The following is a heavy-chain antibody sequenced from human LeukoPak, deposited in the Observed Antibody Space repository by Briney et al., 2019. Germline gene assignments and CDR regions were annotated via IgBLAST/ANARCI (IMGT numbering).Heavy chain of an antibody. CDR1: GFTFGDHA. V-gene: IGHV3-23*01. J-gene: IGHJ4*02. Sequence: GGSLRLSCTASGFTFGDHAMSWVRQAPGKGLEWVSAITGSGASTYYADSVKGRFTISRDNSKNTLYLQMNSLRAEDTAVYYCAKRISGWYYSDYWGQGTLVIVSS. CDR2: ITGSGAST. D-gene: IGHD6-19*01. CDR3: AKRISGWYYSDY.